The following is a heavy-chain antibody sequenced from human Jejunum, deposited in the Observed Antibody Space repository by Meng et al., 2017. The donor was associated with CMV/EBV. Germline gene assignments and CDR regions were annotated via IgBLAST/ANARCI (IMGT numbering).Heavy chain of an antibody. D-gene: IGHD1-14*01. V-gene: IGHV3-74*01. CDR3: AAGFNRADY. CDR2: ISTDGNSA. CDR1: GFTFSNYL. J-gene: IGHJ4*02. Sequence: SCAASGFTFSNYLMHWVRHAPGKGLLWVSRISTDGNSATYADSVKGRFTISRDNAKNTLYLQMSNLRAEDTAVYYCAAGFNRADYWGQGTLVTVSS.